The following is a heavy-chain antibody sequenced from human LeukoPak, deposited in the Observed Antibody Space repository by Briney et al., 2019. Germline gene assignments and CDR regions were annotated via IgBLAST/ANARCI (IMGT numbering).Heavy chain of an antibody. J-gene: IGHJ4*02. CDR3: ARIVRGVIRGVD. D-gene: IGHD3-10*02. V-gene: IGHV4-39*01. CDR2: IYYSGST. Sequence: SETLSLTCTVSGGSISSSSYYWGWIRQPPGKGLEWIGSIYYSGSTYYNRSLKSRVTISVDTSKNQFSLKLSSVTAADTAVYYCARIVRGVIRGVDWGQETLPTVSS. CDR1: GGSISSSSYY.